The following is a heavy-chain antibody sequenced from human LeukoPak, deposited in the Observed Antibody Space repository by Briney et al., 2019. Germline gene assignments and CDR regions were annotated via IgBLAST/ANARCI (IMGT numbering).Heavy chain of an antibody. Sequence: SETLSLTCAVYGGSFSGYYWSWIPQPPGKGLEWIGEINHSGSTNYNPSLKSRVTISVDMSKNQFSLKLSPVTAADTAVYYCARGRDPRYSYGTFPPPGTYGMDVWGQGTTVTVSS. V-gene: IGHV4-34*01. D-gene: IGHD5-18*01. J-gene: IGHJ6*02. CDR2: INHSGST. CDR1: GGSFSGYY. CDR3: ARGRDPRYSYGTFPPPGTYGMDV.